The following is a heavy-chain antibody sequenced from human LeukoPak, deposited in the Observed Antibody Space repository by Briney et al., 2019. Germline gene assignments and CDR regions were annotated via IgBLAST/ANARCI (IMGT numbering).Heavy chain of an antibody. D-gene: IGHD6-19*01. Sequence: GGSLRLSCAASGFTFSSYAMSWVRQAPGKGLEWVSAISGSGSTAFYADSVKGRFTSSRDNSKNSLYLQMNSLRAEDTAVYYCAKESSGGWYFDYWGQGTLVTVSS. CDR1: GFTFSSYA. CDR3: AKESSGGWYFDY. J-gene: IGHJ4*02. CDR2: ISGSGSTA. V-gene: IGHV3-23*01.